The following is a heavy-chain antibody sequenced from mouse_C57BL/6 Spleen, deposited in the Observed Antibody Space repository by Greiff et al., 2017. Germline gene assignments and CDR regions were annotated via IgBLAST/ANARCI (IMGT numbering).Heavy chain of an antibody. J-gene: IGHJ3*01. CDR2: IDPSDSYT. Sequence: QVQLQQPGAELVMPGASVKLSCKASGYTFTSYWMHLVKQRPGQGLEWIGEIDPSDSYTNYNQKFKGKSTLTVDKSSSTAYMQRSSLTSEDSAVYYCARKSSESWFAYWGQGTLVTVSA. V-gene: IGHV1-69*01. CDR3: ARKSSESWFAY. CDR1: GYTFTSYW. D-gene: IGHD1-1*01.